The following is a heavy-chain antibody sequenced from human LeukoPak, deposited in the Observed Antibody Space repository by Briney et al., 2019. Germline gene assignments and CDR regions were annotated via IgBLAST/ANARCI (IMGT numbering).Heavy chain of an antibody. Sequence: SETLSLTCTVSGRSISSGSYYWSWIRHPPGKGLEWIGRIHTSGSTNYSPSLKTRVTISIDTLKNQFSLKLSSVTAAETAVYYCARDFTYDYDTSGNDAFDIWGQGTKVTVSS. CDR1: GRSISSGSYY. J-gene: IGHJ3*02. V-gene: IGHV4-61*02. CDR2: IHTSGST. D-gene: IGHD3-22*01. CDR3: ARDFTYDYDTSGNDAFDI.